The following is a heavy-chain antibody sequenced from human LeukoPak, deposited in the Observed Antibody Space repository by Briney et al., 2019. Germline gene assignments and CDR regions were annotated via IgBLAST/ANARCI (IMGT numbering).Heavy chain of an antibody. J-gene: IGHJ4*02. Sequence: PSQTLSLTCTVSGGSISSGSYYWSWIRQPAGKGLEWIGRIYTSGSTNYNPSLKSRVTISLDTSKNQFSLRLSSVTAADTAVYYCARGRGNFDYWGQGTLVTVSS. D-gene: IGHD2-15*01. CDR1: GGSISSGSYY. V-gene: IGHV4-61*02. CDR3: ARGRGNFDY. CDR2: IYTSGST.